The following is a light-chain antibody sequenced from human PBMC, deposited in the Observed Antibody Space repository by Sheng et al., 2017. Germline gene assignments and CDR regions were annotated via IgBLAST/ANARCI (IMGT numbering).Light chain of an antibody. CDR3: QQYGSSPQA. CDR2: DAS. CDR1: QSVSSSY. Sequence: EIVLTQSPGTLSLSPGERATLSCRASQSVSSSYLAWYQQKPDQGPRLLIYDASSRAPGIPDRFSGSGSGTDFTLTISRLEPEDFAVYYCQQYGSSPQAFGGGTKVEIK. J-gene: IGKJ4*01. V-gene: IGKV3-20*01.